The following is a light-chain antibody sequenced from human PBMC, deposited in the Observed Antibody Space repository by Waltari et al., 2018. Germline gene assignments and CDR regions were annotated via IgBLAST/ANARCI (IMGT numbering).Light chain of an antibody. CDR3: CSYAGRDYV. V-gene: IGLV2-11*01. CDR1: STDVGDSDY. Sequence: QSALPQPRSVTGSPGQSVTIACTGISTDVGDSDYVSWYQQLPGKAPKPMIYDVTKRPSGVPDRFSGSKSGSTASLTISGLQTEDEADYYCCSYAGRDYVFATGTKVTVL. CDR2: DVT. J-gene: IGLJ1*01.